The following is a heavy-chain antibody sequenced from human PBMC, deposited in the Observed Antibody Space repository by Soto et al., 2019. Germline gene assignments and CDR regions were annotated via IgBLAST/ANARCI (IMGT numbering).Heavy chain of an antibody. CDR3: AKSSSYPMRGYGMDV. CDR1: GFTVSSNY. D-gene: IGHD6-6*01. V-gene: IGHV3-53*01. J-gene: IGHJ6*02. CDR2: IYSGGST. Sequence: EVQLVESGGGLIQPGGSLRLSCAASGFTVSSNYMSWVRQAPGKGLEWVSVIYSGGSTYYADSVKGRFTISRDNSKNTLYLQMTSLRAEDTAVYYCAKSSSYPMRGYGMDVWGQGTTVTVSS.